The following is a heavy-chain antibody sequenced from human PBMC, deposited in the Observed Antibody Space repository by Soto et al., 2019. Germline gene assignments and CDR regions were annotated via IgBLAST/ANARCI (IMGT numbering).Heavy chain of an antibody. CDR3: ASSIAAAGTHFQH. CDR2: IIPILGIA. J-gene: IGHJ1*01. D-gene: IGHD6-13*01. Sequence: QVQLVQSGAEVKKPGSSVKVSCKASGGTFSSYTISWVRQAPGQGLEWMGRIIPILGIANYAQKFQGRVTITADKSTSTAYMELSSLRSEDTAVYYCASSIAAAGTHFQHWGQGTLVTVSS. CDR1: GGTFSSYT. V-gene: IGHV1-69*02.